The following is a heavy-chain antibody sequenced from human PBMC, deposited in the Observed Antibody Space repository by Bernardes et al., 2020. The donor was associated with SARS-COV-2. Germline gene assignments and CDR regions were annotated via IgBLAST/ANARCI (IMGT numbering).Heavy chain of an antibody. CDR2: IYYSGST. Sequence: SETLSLTCTVSGGSISSGGYYWSWIRQHPGKGLEWIGYIYYSGSTYYNPSLKSRVTISVDTSKNQFSLKLSSVTAADTAVYYCARDPVAYCGGDCYSGAGTFDYWGQGTLVTVSS. CDR3: ARDPVAYCGGDCYSGAGTFDY. CDR1: GGSISSGGYY. V-gene: IGHV4-31*03. J-gene: IGHJ4*02. D-gene: IGHD2-21*02.